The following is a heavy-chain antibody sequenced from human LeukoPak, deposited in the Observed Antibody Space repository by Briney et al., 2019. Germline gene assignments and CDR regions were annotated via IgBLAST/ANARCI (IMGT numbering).Heavy chain of an antibody. Sequence: GRSLRLSCAASGFTFSSYAMHWVRQAPGKGLEWVAVISYDGSNKYYADSVKGRFTISRDNSKNTLYLQMNSLRAEDTAVYYCASGDAPHQFYYFDYWGQGTLVTVSS. CDR1: GFTFSSYA. J-gene: IGHJ4*02. CDR2: ISYDGSNK. D-gene: IGHD1-14*01. V-gene: IGHV3-30-3*01. CDR3: ASGDAPHQFYYFDY.